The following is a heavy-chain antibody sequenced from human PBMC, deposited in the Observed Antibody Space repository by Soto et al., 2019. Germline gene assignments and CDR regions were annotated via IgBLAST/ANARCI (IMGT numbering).Heavy chain of an antibody. V-gene: IGHV1-69*02. J-gene: IGHJ5*02. CDR1: GGTFSSYT. CDR3: ARGVTYYYGSGSYLWTDNWFAP. CDR2: IIPILGIA. D-gene: IGHD3-10*01. Sequence: QVQLVQSGAEVKKPGSSVKVSCKASGGTFSSYTISWVRQAPGQGLEWMGRIIPILGIANYAQKFQGRVTSAADKYTRTAERELISRRSEDTGVYYCARGVTYYYGSGSYLWTDNWFAPWGQGTLVTVSS.